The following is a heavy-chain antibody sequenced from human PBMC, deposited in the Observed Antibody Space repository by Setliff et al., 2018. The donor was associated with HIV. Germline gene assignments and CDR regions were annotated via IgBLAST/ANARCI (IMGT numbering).Heavy chain of an antibody. V-gene: IGHV1-3*01. Sequence: ASVKVSCKTSGYSLAGYPLHWVRQAPGQGLEWMGWINVGKGDTKYSQELQGRITITRDTSANTAYMELSSLRSDDTAVYFCARGALLAVFDFDHWGHGTLVTVSS. D-gene: IGHD3-10*01. CDR3: ARGALLAVFDFDH. CDR1: GYSLAGYP. J-gene: IGHJ4*01. CDR2: INVGKGDT.